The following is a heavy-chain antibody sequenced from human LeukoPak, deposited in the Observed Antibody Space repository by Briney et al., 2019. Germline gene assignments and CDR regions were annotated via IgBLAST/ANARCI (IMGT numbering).Heavy chain of an antibody. Sequence: SETLSLTCAVYGGSFSGYYWSWIRQPPGKGLEWIGEINHSGNTNSNPSLKSRVTMSVDTSKNQFSLKLSSLTAADTAMYYCARREPHGDYGGKIRYYYYMDVWGKGTTITVSS. D-gene: IGHD4-23*01. CDR2: INHSGNT. V-gene: IGHV4-34*01. CDR3: ARREPHGDYGGKIRYYYYMDV. CDR1: GGSFSGYY. J-gene: IGHJ6*03.